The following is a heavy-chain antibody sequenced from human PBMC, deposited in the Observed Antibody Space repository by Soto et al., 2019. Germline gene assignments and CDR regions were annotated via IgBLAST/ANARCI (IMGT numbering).Heavy chain of an antibody. J-gene: IGHJ4*02. Sequence: GGSLRLSCAASGFTFSSYAMSWVRQAPGKGLEWVSAISGSGGSTYYADSVKGRFTISRDNSKNTLYLQMNSLRAEDTGVYYCAKERNVHYDYIWGSYRYPLDYWGQGTLVTVSS. V-gene: IGHV3-23*01. D-gene: IGHD3-16*02. CDR1: GFTFSSYA. CDR2: ISGSGGST. CDR3: AKERNVHYDYIWGSYRYPLDY.